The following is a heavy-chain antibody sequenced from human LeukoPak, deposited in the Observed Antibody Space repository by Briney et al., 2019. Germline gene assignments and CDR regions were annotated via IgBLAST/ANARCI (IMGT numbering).Heavy chain of an antibody. J-gene: IGHJ3*02. Sequence: GGSLRLSCAASGFTFSNYWMYWVRQGPGKGRVWVSRINGAGRTTNYADSVKGRFTISRENAKNTMYLQMNSLRAEDTAMYFCARPIRGYDGFDIWGQGTMVTVSS. CDR1: GFTFSNYW. V-gene: IGHV3-74*01. D-gene: IGHD5-12*01. CDR3: ARPIRGYDGFDI. CDR2: INGAGRTT.